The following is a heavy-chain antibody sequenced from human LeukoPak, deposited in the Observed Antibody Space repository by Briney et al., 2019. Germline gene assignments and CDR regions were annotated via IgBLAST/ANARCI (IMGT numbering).Heavy chain of an antibody. D-gene: IGHD3-22*01. Sequence: GGSLRLSCAASGFIFSSYAISWVRQAPGKGLEWVSAISGSGGSTYYAGSVKGRFTISRDNSKNTLYLQMNSLRAEDTAVYYCAWNHYDGSGYYSGWLYYWGQGTLVTVSS. CDR2: ISGSGGST. CDR1: GFIFSSYA. CDR3: AWNHYDGSGYYSGWLYY. V-gene: IGHV3-23*01. J-gene: IGHJ4*02.